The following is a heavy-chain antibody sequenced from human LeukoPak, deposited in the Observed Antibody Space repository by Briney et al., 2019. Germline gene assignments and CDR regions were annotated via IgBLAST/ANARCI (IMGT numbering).Heavy chain of an antibody. CDR3: AIMHGYYDGSGFWVQ. J-gene: IGHJ4*02. V-gene: IGHV3-23*01. CDR2: ISPSGDRT. CDR1: GFTFSSYA. D-gene: IGHD3-22*01. Sequence: GGALRLSCAASGFTFSSYAMSWVRQAPGKGLEWVSFISPSGDRTSNADSVEGRFTISRDNTRNTLYLQMNSLRDEDTGVYYCAIMHGYYDGSGFWVQWGQGTLVTVSS.